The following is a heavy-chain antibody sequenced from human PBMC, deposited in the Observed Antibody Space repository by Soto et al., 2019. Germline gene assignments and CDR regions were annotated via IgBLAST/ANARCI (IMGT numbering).Heavy chain of an antibody. V-gene: IGHV3-23*01. J-gene: IGHJ4*02. D-gene: IGHD2-8*01. CDR2: ISHSGAGT. Sequence: PGGSLRLSCAASGFTFSNYAMSWVRQAPGKGLDWVSSISHSGAGTYYADSVKGRFTISRDNSKNTVILQMNSLRADDAAVYYCAKDRGPTKYFFDYWGQGA. CDR3: AKDRGPTKYFFDY. CDR1: GFTFSNYA.